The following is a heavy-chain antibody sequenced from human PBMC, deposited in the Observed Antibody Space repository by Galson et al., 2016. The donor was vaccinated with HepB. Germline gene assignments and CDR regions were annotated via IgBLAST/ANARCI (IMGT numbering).Heavy chain of an antibody. D-gene: IGHD6-13*01. CDR3: TRSVAAGGHIDH. CDR1: GHSFTHRW. CDR2: IYPDNSDT. J-gene: IGHJ4*02. Sequence: QSGAEVKKSGESLKISCKGFGHSFTHRWIGWVRQMPGKGLEWMGFIYPDNSDTRYSPSFQGQVTISADKSISTAYLQWGSLKASDTAMYYCTRSVAAGGHIDHWGQGTQVTVSS. V-gene: IGHV5-51*01.